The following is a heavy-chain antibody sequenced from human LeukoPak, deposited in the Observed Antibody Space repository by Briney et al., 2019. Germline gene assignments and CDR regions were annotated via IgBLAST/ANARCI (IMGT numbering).Heavy chain of an antibody. CDR2: MNPNSGNT. CDR3: ARESSSWVIYYYGMDV. J-gene: IGHJ6*02. V-gene: IGHV1-8*01. Sequence: ASVKVSCKASGYTFTSYDINWVRQATGQGLEWMGWMNPNSGNTGYAQKFQGRVTMTRNTSISTAYMELSSLRSEDTVVYYCARESSSWVIYYYGMDVWGQGTTVTVSS. CDR1: GYTFTSYD. D-gene: IGHD6-13*01.